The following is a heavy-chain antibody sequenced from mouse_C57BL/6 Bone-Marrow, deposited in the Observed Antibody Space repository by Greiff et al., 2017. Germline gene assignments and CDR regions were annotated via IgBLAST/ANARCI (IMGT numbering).Heavy chain of an antibody. D-gene: IGHD1-1*02. CDR2: ISSGGDYI. J-gene: IGHJ4*01. Sequence: EVKLMESGEGLVKPGGSLKLSCAASGFTFSSYALSWVRQTPEKRLEWVAYISSGGDYIYYADTVKGRFTISRDNARNTLYLQMSSLKSEDTAMYYCTRVRLLLDYWGQGTSVTVSA. V-gene: IGHV5-9-1*02. CDR1: GFTFSSYA. CDR3: TRVRLLLDY.